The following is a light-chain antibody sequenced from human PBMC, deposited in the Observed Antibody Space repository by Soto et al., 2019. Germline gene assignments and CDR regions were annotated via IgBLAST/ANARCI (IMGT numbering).Light chain of an antibody. CDR2: GAS. CDR3: QQYLDWPRT. CDR1: QSVGSD. V-gene: IGKV3-15*01. Sequence: EIVMTQSPATLSVSPGARANLSCSASQSVGSDLVWDRQKPGQAPRLRIFGASNRAAGGPDRVSGSGSVTVFTLTISSLQSDDFAVYYCQQYLDWPRTVGQGTKVDSK. J-gene: IGKJ1*01.